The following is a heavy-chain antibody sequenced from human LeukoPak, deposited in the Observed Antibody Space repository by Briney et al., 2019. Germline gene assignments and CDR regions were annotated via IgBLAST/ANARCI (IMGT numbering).Heavy chain of an antibody. CDR3: AKDFTHYYGSGSYVFDY. CDR2: ISGSGGST. Sequence: PGGSLRLSCAASGFTFSSYAMSWVRQAPGKGLEWVSAISGSGGSTYYADSVKGRFTISRDNSKNTLYLQMNSLRAEDTAVYYCAKDFTHYYGSGSYVFDYWGQGTLVTVSS. J-gene: IGHJ4*02. V-gene: IGHV3-23*01. D-gene: IGHD3-10*01. CDR1: GFTFSSYA.